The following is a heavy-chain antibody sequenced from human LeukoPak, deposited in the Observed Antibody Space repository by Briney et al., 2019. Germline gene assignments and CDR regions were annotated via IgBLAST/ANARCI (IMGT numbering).Heavy chain of an antibody. V-gene: IGHV3-33*01. CDR1: GFTLSTYA. D-gene: IGHD3-16*02. Sequence: GGSLRLSCAASGFTLSTYAIHWVRQAPGKGLEWVAVIWYDGSEQYYADSVKGRFIISRDNSKSTSDLQMNSLRAEDTAVYYCAREGDSRWGELSPWGQGTLVTVSA. CDR2: IWYDGSEQ. CDR3: AREGDSRWGELSP. J-gene: IGHJ1*01.